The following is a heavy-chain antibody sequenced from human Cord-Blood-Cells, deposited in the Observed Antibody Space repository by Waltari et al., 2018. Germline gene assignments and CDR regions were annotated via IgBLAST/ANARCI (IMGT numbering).Heavy chain of an antibody. J-gene: IGHJ5*02. CDR1: GFTFSSYA. V-gene: IGHV3-23*01. CDR3: AKLASFGVVHSNWFDP. D-gene: IGHD3-3*01. Sequence: EVQLLESGGGLVQPGGSLRLSCAASGFTFSSYAMSWVRQAPGKGLEWVSAVSGGGAGTYDPDTVKCRSPITRDNSKNPLYLQMNRLRAEDTAVYYCAKLASFGVVHSNWFDPWGQGTLVTVSS. CDR2: VSGGGAGT.